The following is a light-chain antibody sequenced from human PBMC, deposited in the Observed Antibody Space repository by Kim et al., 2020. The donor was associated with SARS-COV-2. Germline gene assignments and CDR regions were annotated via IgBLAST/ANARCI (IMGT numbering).Light chain of an antibody. V-gene: IGKV3-15*01. J-gene: IGKJ2*01. CDR3: QQYNNWRPYT. CDR1: QSVSSN. Sequence: EIVMTQSPATLSVSPGERATLSCRASQSVSSNLAWYQQKPGQAPRLLIYGASTRATGIPARFSGSGSGREFTLAISSLQSEDFAVYYCQQYNNWRPYTFGQGTKLEI. CDR2: GAS.